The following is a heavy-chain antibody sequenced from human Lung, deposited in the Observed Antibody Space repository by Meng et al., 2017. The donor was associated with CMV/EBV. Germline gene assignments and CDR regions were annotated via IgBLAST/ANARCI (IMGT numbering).Heavy chain of an antibody. CDR2: INPISGDT. Sequence: ASXXVSXKASGYTFTDYYIHWVRQAPGQGLEWMGWINPISGDTNFAQKFPGRVTLTRDTSVNTAYMELSGLKSDDTAVYYCAREQNYGDFYYYYYGLDVWXQETTVTVSS. V-gene: IGHV1-2*02. J-gene: IGHJ6*02. CDR3: AREQNYGDFYYYYYGLDV. CDR1: GYTFTDYY. D-gene: IGHD4-17*01.